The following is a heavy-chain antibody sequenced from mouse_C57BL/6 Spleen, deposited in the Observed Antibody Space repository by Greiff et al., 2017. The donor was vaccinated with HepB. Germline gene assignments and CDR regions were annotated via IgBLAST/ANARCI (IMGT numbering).Heavy chain of an antibody. V-gene: IGHV5-4*01. D-gene: IGHD1-1*01. J-gene: IGHJ4*01. CDR2: ISDGGSYT. CDR3: ARAGYGSNYAMDY. Sequence: EVQLQESGGGLVKPGGSLKLSCAASGFTFSSYAMSWVRQTPEKRLEWVATISDGGSYTYYPDNVKGRFTISRDNAKNNLYLQMSHLKSEDTAMYYCARAGYGSNYAMDYWGQGTSVTVSS. CDR1: GFTFSSYA.